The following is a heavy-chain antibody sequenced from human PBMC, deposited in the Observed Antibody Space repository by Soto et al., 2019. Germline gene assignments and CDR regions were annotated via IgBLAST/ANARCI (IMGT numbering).Heavy chain of an antibody. CDR1: GFIFSTYG. V-gene: IGHV3-33*01. CDR2: IWPDGSNK. CDR3: VRAGGPYDS. Sequence: QVQLVESGGGVVQPGRSLRLSCTTSGFIFSTYGIHWVRQAPGKGLEWVAVIWPDGSNKYYADSVKGRFIISRDNSRNILGLQMNSLRAEDTATYSCVRAGGPYDSWGQGTLVTVSS. J-gene: IGHJ4*02. D-gene: IGHD3-16*01.